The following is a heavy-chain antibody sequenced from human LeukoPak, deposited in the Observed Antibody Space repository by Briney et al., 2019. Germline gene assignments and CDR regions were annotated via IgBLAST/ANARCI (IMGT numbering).Heavy chain of an antibody. CDR1: GGTFSSYA. V-gene: IGHV1-69*05. Sequence: GASVKVSCKASGGTFSSYAISWVRQAPGQGLEWMGGIIPIFGTANYAQKFQGRVTITTDESTSTAYMELSSLRSEDTAVYYCARDEDVGDTAMGGYWGQGTLVTVSS. D-gene: IGHD5-18*01. CDR2: IIPIFGTA. CDR3: ARDEDVGDTAMGGY. J-gene: IGHJ4*02.